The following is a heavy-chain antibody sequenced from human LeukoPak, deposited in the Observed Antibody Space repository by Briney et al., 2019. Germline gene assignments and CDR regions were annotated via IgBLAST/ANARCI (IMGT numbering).Heavy chain of an antibody. J-gene: IGHJ4*02. CDR1: GFIFSSHT. V-gene: IGHV3-21*01. Sequence: GGSLRLSCAASGFIFSSHTMNWVRQAPGKGLEWVSSISSSSRYIYYADSVKGRFTISRDNSKNTLYLQMNSLRAEDTAVYYCAKGLLVVTALSGFDYWGQGTLVTVSS. CDR3: AKGLLVVTALSGFDY. CDR2: ISSSSRYI. D-gene: IGHD2-21*02.